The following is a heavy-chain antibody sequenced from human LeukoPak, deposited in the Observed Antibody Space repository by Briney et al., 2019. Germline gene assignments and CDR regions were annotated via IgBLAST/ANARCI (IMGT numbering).Heavy chain of an antibody. D-gene: IGHD2-15*01. CDR1: GGSISSYY. CDR2: IYYSGST. CDR3: ARHPFVVMDYFDY. Sequence: SETLSLTCTVSGGSISSYYWSWIRQPPGKGLEWIGYIYYSGSTNYNPSLKSRVTISVDTSKNQFSLKLSSVTAADTAVYYCARHPFVVMDYFDYWGQGTLVTVSS. J-gene: IGHJ4*02. V-gene: IGHV4-59*08.